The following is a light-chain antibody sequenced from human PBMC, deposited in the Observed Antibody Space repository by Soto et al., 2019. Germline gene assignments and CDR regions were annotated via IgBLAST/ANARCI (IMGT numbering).Light chain of an antibody. CDR2: EVS. Sequence: QSALTQPASVSGSPGQSITISCTEPARDVGGYNYVSWYQQHPGKAPKLMIYEVSNRPSGVSNRFSGSKSGNTASLTISGLQAEDEADYYCNSYTSSSTLVFGTGTKLTVL. V-gene: IGLV2-14*01. CDR1: ARDVGGYNY. CDR3: NSYTSSSTLV. J-gene: IGLJ1*01.